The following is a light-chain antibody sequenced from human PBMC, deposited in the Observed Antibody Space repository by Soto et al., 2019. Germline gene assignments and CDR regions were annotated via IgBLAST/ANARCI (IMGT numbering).Light chain of an antibody. CDR3: PKYGMSLPIT. J-gene: IGKJ5*01. Sequence: IMLTHPKSVLSLYTGEIARLRCRTIQSVRSSYFAWYQQKPGQAPRLLIFGASSRATGIPDRFSGSGSGTDLTLTISGVEPEDFAVYDCPKYGMSLPITFGHGTRLEIK. V-gene: IGKV3-20*01. CDR1: QSVRSSY. CDR2: GAS.